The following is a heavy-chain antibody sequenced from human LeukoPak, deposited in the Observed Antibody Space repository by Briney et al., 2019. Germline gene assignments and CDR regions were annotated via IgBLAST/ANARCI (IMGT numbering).Heavy chain of an antibody. CDR2: INHSGST. CDR3: ARGRGYCSGGICKYYYYGMDV. Sequence: PPETLPLTCAVYGGSFSGYYWSWIRQPPGKGLEWIGEINHSGSTNYNPSLKSRVTISVDTSKNQFSLKLSSVTAADTAVYYCARGRGYCSGGICKYYYYGMDVWGQGTTVTVSS. V-gene: IGHV4-34*01. D-gene: IGHD2-15*01. J-gene: IGHJ6*02. CDR1: GGSFSGYY.